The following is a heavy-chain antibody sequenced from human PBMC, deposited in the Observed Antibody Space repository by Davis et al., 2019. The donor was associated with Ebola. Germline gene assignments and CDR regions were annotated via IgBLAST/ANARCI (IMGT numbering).Heavy chain of an antibody. D-gene: IGHD6-13*01. J-gene: IGHJ4*02. Sequence: PGGSLRLSCAASGFTFKDYYMSWIRQASGKGLEWLSYISSNGDYTNYAHSVKGRFTISRDNAKNSLYLQMNSLRAEDTAVYYCVRESRSSTWSGGWGQGTLVTVSS. CDR2: ISSNGDYT. V-gene: IGHV3-11*06. CDR3: VRESRSSTWSGG. CDR1: GFTFKDYY.